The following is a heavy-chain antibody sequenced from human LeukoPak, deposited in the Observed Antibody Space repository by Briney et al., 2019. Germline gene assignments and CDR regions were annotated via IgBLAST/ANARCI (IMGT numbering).Heavy chain of an antibody. CDR3: ARDLLLRYFDWLRHDNWFDP. Sequence: SVKVSCKASGGTFSSYAISWVRQAPGQGREWMGRIIPILGIANYAQKFQGRVTITADKSTSTAYMELSSLRSEDTAVYYFARDLLLRYFDWLRHDNWFDPWGQGTLVTVSS. J-gene: IGHJ5*02. CDR2: IIPILGIA. CDR1: GGTFSSYA. D-gene: IGHD3-9*01. V-gene: IGHV1-69*04.